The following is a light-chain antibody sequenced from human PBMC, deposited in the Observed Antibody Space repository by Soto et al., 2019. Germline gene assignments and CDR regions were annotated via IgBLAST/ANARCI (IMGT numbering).Light chain of an antibody. V-gene: IGKV3-11*01. CDR2: DAS. J-gene: IGKJ5*01. Sequence: EILLTQSPATLPVSPGERATLSCRTSLSVSVYLDWYQQKPGQAPRLLISDASNRATGIPARFSGSGSGTDFTLTISSLEPEDFAVYYCHQRQYWPPITFGQGTRLEIK. CDR3: HQRQYWPPIT. CDR1: LSVSVY.